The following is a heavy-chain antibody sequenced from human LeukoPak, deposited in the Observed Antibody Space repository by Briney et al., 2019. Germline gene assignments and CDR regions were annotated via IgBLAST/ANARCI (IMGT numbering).Heavy chain of an antibody. CDR2: IYYSGRT. J-gene: IGHJ4*02. CDR3: ARQPSSWFTSFDS. V-gene: IGHV4-59*01. Sequence: PSETLSLTCTVSGGSLSSYFWNWIRQPPGKGLEWIAYIYYSGRTNYNPSLKSRVTISVDTSKNQFSLKLSSVTAADTAVYYCARQPSSWFTSFDSWGQGTLVTVSS. D-gene: IGHD6-13*01. CDR1: GGSLSSYF.